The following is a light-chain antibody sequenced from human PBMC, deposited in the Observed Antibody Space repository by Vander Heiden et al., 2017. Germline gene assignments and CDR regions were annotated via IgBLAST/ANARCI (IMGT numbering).Light chain of an antibody. V-gene: IGKV1-39*01. CDR2: AAS. CDR3: QQSYSTPLT. J-gene: IGKJ4*01. CDR1: QSISSY. Sequence: DIQLTPSPSSLSASVGDRVTITCRASQSISSYLNWYQQKPGKAPKLLIYAASSLQSGVPSRFSGSGSGTDFTLTISSLQPEDFATYSCQQSYSTPLTFGGGTKVEIK.